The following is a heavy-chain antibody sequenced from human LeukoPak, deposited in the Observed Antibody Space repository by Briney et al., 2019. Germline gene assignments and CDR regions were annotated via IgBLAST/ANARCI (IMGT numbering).Heavy chain of an antibody. CDR2: IKKDGSEK. CDR1: GFTFSSHW. V-gene: IGHV3-7*01. CDR3: ARDLAGVTGYTYGLGIDY. Sequence: PGGSLRLSCAASGFTFSSHWMSWVRQAPGKGLEWVANIKKDGSEKYYVDSVKGRFTIYRDNAKTSLYLQMNSLRAEDAAVYYCARDLAGVTGYTYGLGIDYWGQGTLVTVSS. J-gene: IGHJ4*02. D-gene: IGHD5-18*01.